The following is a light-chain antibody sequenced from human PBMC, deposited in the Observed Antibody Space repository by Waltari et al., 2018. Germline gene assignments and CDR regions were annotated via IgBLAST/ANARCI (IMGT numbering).Light chain of an antibody. J-gene: IGLJ2*01. CDR3: SSYISSSTLEL. V-gene: IGLV2-14*03. Sequence: QSALTQPASVSGSPGQSITISCTGTSSDVGAYNYFSWYQQHPGKAPKLIIFDVSDRPSWVSRRCSGSKSGNTASLTISGLQAQDEADYYCSSYISSSTLELFGGGTSLTVL. CDR2: DVS. CDR1: SSDVGAYNY.